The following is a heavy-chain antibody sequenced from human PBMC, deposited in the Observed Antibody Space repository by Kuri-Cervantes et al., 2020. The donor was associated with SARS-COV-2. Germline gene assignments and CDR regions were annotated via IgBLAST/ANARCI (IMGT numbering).Heavy chain of an antibody. CDR3: TVVSISTWYYFDY. CDR1: GFTFGDYA. D-gene: IGHD2-15*01. V-gene: IGHV3-49*01. CDR2: IRSNEYGGTT. Sequence: GGSLRPACTASGFTFGDYAMSWFRQAPGKGLEWVGFIRSNEYGGTTEYAASVKGRFSISRDGSKSIVYLRLSSLKTEDTAKYHCTVVSISTWYYFDYWGQGTVVTVSS. J-gene: IGHJ4*02.